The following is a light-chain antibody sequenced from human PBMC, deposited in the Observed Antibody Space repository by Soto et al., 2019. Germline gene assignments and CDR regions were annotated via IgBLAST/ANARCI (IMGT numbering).Light chain of an antibody. Sequence: QSVLTQPPSLSGAPGQRVTICCTGSSSNIGAGFDVHWYQQLPGTAPKLLIYGNTNRPSGVPDRFSGSKSGTSASLAITGLQAEDEADYYCQSYDSSLSGSRVFGTGTKLTVL. V-gene: IGLV1-40*01. J-gene: IGLJ1*01. CDR3: QSYDSSLSGSRV. CDR2: GNT. CDR1: SSNIGAGFD.